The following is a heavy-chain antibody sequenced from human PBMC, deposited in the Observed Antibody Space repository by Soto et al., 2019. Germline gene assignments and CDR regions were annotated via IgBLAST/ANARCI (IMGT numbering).Heavy chain of an antibody. D-gene: IGHD2-21*01. J-gene: IGHJ5*02. CDR1: GFTFSSYA. V-gene: IGHV3-23*01. CDR3: AKLGDRGDELRFDP. Sequence: GSLRLSCAASGFTFSSYAMSWVRQAPGKGLEWVSAISGSGGSTYYADSVKGRFTISRDNSKNPLYLQMNSLRAEDTAVYYCAKLGDRGDELRFDPWGQGTLVTVSS. CDR2: ISGSGGST.